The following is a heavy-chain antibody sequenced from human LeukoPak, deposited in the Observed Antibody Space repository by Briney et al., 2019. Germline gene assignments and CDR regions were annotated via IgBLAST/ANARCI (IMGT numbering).Heavy chain of an antibody. Sequence: PGGSLRLSCTASGFTFGDYAMSWVRQAPGKGLEWVSGISWNSAYIGYADSVKGRFTISRDNAKNSLFLQMNSLRVEDTAFYYCVKDIPGSGTEYYFDKWGQGTLVTVSS. CDR1: GFTFGDYA. V-gene: IGHV3-9*01. CDR3: VKDIPGSGTEYYFDK. D-gene: IGHD3-10*01. J-gene: IGHJ4*02. CDR2: ISWNSAYI.